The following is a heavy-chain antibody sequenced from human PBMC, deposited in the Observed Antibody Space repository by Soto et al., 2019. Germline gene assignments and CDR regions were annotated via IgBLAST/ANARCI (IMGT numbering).Heavy chain of an antibody. CDR3: ARLGSGYDSGVFSSGWYLDY. V-gene: IGHV4-59*08. D-gene: IGHD5-12*01. J-gene: IGHJ4*02. CDR1: GGSISSYY. CDR2: IYYSGST. Sequence: SETLSLTCTVSGGSISSYYWSWIRQPPGKGLEWIGYIYYSGSTNYNPSLKSRVTISVDTSKNQFSLKLSSVTAADTAVYYCARLGSGYDSGVFSSGWYLDYWGQGTLVTVSS.